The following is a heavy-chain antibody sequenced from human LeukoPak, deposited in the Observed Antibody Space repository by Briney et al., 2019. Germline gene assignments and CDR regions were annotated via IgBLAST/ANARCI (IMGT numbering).Heavy chain of an antibody. D-gene: IGHD5-18*01. CDR3: ARGQSPYPTPDPIQLWFYFDY. CDR1: GGSFSGYY. Sequence: SETLSLTCAVYGGSFSGYYWSWIRQPPGKGLEWIGEINQSGSTNYNPSLKSRVTISVDTSKNQFSLKLSSVTAADTAVYYCARGQSPYPTPDPIQLWFYFDYWGQGTLVTVSS. V-gene: IGHV4-34*01. CDR2: INQSGST. J-gene: IGHJ4*02.